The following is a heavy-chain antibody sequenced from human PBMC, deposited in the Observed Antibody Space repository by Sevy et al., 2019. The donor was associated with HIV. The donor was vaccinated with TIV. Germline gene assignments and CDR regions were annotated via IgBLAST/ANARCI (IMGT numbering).Heavy chain of an antibody. Sequence: GGSLRLSCAASGFTFSSYAMHWVRQAPGKGLEWVAVISYDGSNKYYADSVKGRFTISRDNSKNKLYLQMNSLRAEDTAVYYCARDFNGYCSGGSCYSGWFDPRGQGTLVTVSS. CDR3: ARDFNGYCSGGSCYSGWFDP. V-gene: IGHV3-30-3*01. CDR2: ISYDGSNK. D-gene: IGHD2-15*01. J-gene: IGHJ5*02. CDR1: GFTFSSYA.